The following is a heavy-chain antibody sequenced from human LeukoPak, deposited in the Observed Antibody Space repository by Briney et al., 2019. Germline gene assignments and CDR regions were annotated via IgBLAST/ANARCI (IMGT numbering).Heavy chain of an antibody. Sequence: PSETLSLTCTVSGYSISSGYYWGWIRQPPGKGLEWIGYIYYSGSTNYNPSLKSRVTISVDTSKNQFSLKLSSVTAADTAVYYCARADFWSGYPIDYWGQGTLVTVSS. J-gene: IGHJ4*02. CDR2: IYYSGST. CDR1: GYSISSGYY. V-gene: IGHV4-38-2*02. CDR3: ARADFWSGYPIDY. D-gene: IGHD3-3*01.